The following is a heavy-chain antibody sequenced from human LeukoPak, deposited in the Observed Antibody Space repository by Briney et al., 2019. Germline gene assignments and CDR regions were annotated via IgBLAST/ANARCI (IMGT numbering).Heavy chain of an antibody. CDR1: GYSFTSYW. D-gene: IGHD2-21*02. CDR3: AREPLSCGGDCYSNY. Sequence: GESPKISWKGSGYSFTSYWISWVRQMPGKGLEWMGRIDPSDSYTNYSPSFQGHVTISADKSISTAYLQWSSLKASDTAMYYCAREPLSCGGDCYSNYWGQGTLVTVSS. V-gene: IGHV5-10-1*01. CDR2: IDPSDSYT. J-gene: IGHJ4*02.